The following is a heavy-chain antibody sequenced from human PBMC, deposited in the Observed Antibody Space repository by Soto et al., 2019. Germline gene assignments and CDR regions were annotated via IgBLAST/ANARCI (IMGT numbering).Heavy chain of an antibody. Sequence: QVQLQQSGPGLVKPSQTLSLTCAISGDSVSSGSASWHWIRQSPSRGLEWLGRTFYRSGWNKEYPESVKSRITINPDTSKNQFSLQVNSVSPEDTAVYYCARAQLNLDSSGWYWDAFDVWGQGTMVT. CDR1: GDSVSSGSAS. D-gene: IGHD6-19*01. J-gene: IGHJ3*01. CDR3: ARAQLNLDSSGWYWDAFDV. V-gene: IGHV6-1*01. CDR2: TFYRSGWNK.